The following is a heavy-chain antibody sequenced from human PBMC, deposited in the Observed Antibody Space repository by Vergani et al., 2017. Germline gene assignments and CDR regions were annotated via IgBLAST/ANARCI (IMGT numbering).Heavy chain of an antibody. V-gene: IGHV3-7*03. CDR2: IKQDGSEK. D-gene: IGHD2-21*02. CDR3: ARKSYCGGDCYDVWFDP. Sequence: EVQLVETGGGLIQPGGSLRLSCAASGFTVSSNYMSWVRQAPGKGLEWVANIKQDGSEKYYVDSVKGRFTISRDSAKNSLYLQMNSLRAEDTAVYYCARKSYCGGDCYDVWFDPWGQGTLVTVSS. J-gene: IGHJ5*02. CDR1: GFTVSSNY.